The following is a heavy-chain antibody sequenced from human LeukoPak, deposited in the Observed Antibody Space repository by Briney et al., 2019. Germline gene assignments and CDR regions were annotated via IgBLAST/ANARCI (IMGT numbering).Heavy chain of an antibody. V-gene: IGHV3-30*02. Sequence: PGGSLRLSCAASGFTFSSYGMHWVRQAPGKGLEWVAFIRYDGSNKYYADSVKGRFTISRDNSKNTLYLQMNSLRAEDTAVYYCAKDSSSSWSRYYFDYWGQGTLVTVSS. D-gene: IGHD6-6*01. CDR3: AKDSSSSWSRYYFDY. CDR2: IRYDGSNK. J-gene: IGHJ4*02. CDR1: GFTFSSYG.